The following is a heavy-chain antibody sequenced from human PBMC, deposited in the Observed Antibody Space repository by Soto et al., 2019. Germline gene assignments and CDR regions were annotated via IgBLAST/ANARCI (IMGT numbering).Heavy chain of an antibody. Sequence: SETLSLTCAVYGGSFSGYYWSWIRQPPGKGLEWIGEINHSGSTNYNPSLKSRVTISVDTSKNQFSLKLSSVTAADTAVYYCARGWGQTANWGSDNSYWYFDLWGRGTLVTVSS. CDR2: INHSGST. J-gene: IGHJ2*01. CDR1: GGSFSGYY. D-gene: IGHD7-27*01. CDR3: ARGWGQTANWGSDNSYWYFDL. V-gene: IGHV4-34*01.